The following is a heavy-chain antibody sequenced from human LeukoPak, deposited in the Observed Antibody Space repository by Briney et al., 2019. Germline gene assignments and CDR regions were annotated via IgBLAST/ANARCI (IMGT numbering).Heavy chain of an antibody. J-gene: IGHJ6*02. CDR3: ARLVTTVTTFEASDGMDV. CDR2: IYYSGST. D-gene: IGHD4-17*01. Sequence: SETLSFTCTVSGGSISSGGYYWSWIRQHPGKGLEWIGYIYYSGSTYYNPSLKSRVTISVDTSKNQFSLKLSSVTAADTAVYYCARLVTTVTTFEASDGMDVWGQGTTVTVSS. V-gene: IGHV4-31*03. CDR1: GGSISSGGYY.